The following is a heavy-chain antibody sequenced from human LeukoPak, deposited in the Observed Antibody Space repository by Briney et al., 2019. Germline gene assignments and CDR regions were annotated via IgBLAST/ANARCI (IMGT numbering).Heavy chain of an antibody. CDR3: ARQVGLRGRGNFDY. J-gene: IGHJ4*02. D-gene: IGHD3-16*01. CDR2: IYYSGST. Sequence: PSETLSLTCTVSGGSISSYYWSWIRQPPGKGLEWIGYIYYSGSTNYNPSLKSRVTISVDTSKNQFSLKLSSVTAADTAVYYCARQVGLRGRGNFDYWGQGTLVTVSS. V-gene: IGHV4-59*08. CDR1: GGSISSYY.